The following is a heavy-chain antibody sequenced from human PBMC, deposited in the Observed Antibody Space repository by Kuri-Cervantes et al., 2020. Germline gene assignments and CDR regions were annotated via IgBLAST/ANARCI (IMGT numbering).Heavy chain of an antibody. V-gene: IGHV4-38-2*01. J-gene: IGHJ4*02. Sequence: SETLSLTCVVSGHSISTNYYWSWIRQPPGKGLEWIGEINHSGSTNYNPSLKSRVTISVDTSKNQFSLKLSSVTAADTAVYYCARTSGYYVYWGRGTLVTVSS. CDR1: GHSISTNYY. CDR3: ARTSGYYVY. D-gene: IGHD3-22*01. CDR2: INHSGST.